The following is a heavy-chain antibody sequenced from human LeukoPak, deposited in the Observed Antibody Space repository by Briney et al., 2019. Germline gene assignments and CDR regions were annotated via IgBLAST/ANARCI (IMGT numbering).Heavy chain of an antibody. CDR3: ARGGKVVAATLDY. Sequence: GGSLRLSCAASGFTFSSYEMNWVRQAPGKGLEWVSYISSSGSTIYYADSVEGRFTISRDNAKNSLYLQMNSLRAEDTAVYYCARGGKVVAATLDYWGQGTLVTVSS. CDR1: GFTFSSYE. D-gene: IGHD2-15*01. J-gene: IGHJ4*02. V-gene: IGHV3-48*03. CDR2: ISSSGSTI.